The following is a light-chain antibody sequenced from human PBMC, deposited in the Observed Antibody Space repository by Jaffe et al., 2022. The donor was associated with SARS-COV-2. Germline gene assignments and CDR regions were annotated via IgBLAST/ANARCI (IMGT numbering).Light chain of an antibody. Sequence: QSALTQPPSASGSPGQSVTISCTGTSSDVGAYNSVSWYQQYPGKAPKLMIYEVTKRPSGVPDRFSGSKSGNTASLTVSGLQAEDEADYYCSSYAGRNNFDEVFGGGTKLTVL. CDR1: SSDVGAYNS. CDR2: EVT. J-gene: IGLJ2*01. CDR3: SSYAGRNNFDEV. V-gene: IGLV2-8*01.